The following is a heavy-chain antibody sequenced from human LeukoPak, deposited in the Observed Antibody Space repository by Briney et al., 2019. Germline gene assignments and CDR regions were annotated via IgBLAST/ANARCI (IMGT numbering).Heavy chain of an antibody. D-gene: IGHD6-19*01. CDR3: ARDFDFYSSGGVLGV. Sequence: GGPLRLSCAASGFTFSSYWMSWVRQAPGKGLEWVANIKQDGSEKYYVDSVEGRFTISRDNAKNSLYLQMNSLRAEDTAVYYCARDFDFYSSGGVLGVWGQGTTVTVSS. CDR2: IKQDGSEK. CDR1: GFTFSSYW. V-gene: IGHV3-7*05. J-gene: IGHJ6*02.